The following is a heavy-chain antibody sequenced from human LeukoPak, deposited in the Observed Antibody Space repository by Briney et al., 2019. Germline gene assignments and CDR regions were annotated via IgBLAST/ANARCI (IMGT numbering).Heavy chain of an antibody. CDR2: MNPNSGNT. J-gene: IGHJ4*02. V-gene: IGHV1-8*02. D-gene: IGHD6-6*01. CDR1: GGTFSSYA. Sequence: ASVKVSCKASGGTFSSYAISWVRQATGQGLEWMGWMNPNSGNTGYAQKFQGRVTMTRNTSISTAYMELSSLRSEDTAVYYCARGLGYSSSWGYDFGYWGQGTLVAVSS. CDR3: ARGLGYSSSWGYDFGY.